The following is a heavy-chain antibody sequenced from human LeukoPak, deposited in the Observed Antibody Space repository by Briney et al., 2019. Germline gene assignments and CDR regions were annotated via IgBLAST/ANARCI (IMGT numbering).Heavy chain of an antibody. Sequence: SETLSLTCTVSGGSISSSSYYWGWIRQPPGKGLEWIGSIYYSGSTYYNPSLKSRVTISVDTSKNQFSLKLSSVTAADTAVYYCARRNYYDSSGYYFDYWGQGTLITVSS. J-gene: IGHJ4*02. CDR3: ARRNYYDSSGYYFDY. V-gene: IGHV4-39*01. CDR2: IYYSGST. CDR1: GGSISSSSYY. D-gene: IGHD3-22*01.